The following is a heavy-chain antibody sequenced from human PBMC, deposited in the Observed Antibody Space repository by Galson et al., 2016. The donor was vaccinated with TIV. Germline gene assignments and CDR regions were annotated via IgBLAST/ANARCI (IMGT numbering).Heavy chain of an antibody. CDR3: AKDPRIYGDYLLAYFDY. Sequence: SLRLSCAASGFSFSSYGMHWVRQAPGKGLEWVAAILYDGTNKYYADSVKGRFTISRDNSKNTLSLQMNSLGTEDTAVYYCAKDPRIYGDYLLAYFDYWGQGTLVTVSS. CDR2: ILYDGTNK. J-gene: IGHJ4*02. D-gene: IGHD4-17*01. V-gene: IGHV3-30*18. CDR1: GFSFSSYG.